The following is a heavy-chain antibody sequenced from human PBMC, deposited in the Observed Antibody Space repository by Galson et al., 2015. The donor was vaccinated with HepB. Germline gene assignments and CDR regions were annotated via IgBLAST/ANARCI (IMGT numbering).Heavy chain of an antibody. CDR3: ATVYRDYYEGANFNY. Sequence: SVRVSCKVSGYTLTELSMHWVRQAPGKGLEWMGGFDPEDGETIYAQKFQGRVTMTEDTSTDTAYMELSSLRSEDTAVYYCATVYRDYYEGANFNYWGQGTLVTVSS. CDR2: FDPEDGET. D-gene: IGHD3-22*01. J-gene: IGHJ4*02. CDR1: GYTLTELS. V-gene: IGHV1-24*01.